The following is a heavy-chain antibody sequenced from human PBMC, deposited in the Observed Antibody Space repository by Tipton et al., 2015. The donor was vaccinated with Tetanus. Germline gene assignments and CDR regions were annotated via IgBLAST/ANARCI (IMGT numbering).Heavy chain of an antibody. CDR3: ARAISSRWGNHDAFDI. Sequence: GSLRLSCVASGFTFSNYCMTWVRQAPGKGLEWVANIKQDGSTLYYVDSVKGRFTFSRDKAKNSLYLQLNSLRVEDTAVYYCARAISSRWGNHDAFDIWGQGATVAVSP. D-gene: IGHD1-14*01. V-gene: IGHV3-7*01. CDR2: IKQDGSTL. CDR1: GFTFSNYC. J-gene: IGHJ3*02.